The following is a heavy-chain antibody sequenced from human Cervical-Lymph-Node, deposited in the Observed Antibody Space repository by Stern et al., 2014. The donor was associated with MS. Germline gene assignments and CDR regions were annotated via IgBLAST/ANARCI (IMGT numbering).Heavy chain of an antibody. Sequence: VQLVQSGAEARAPGASMKVSCKASGYILTDYYLHWVRQAPGQGLEWLGWINPNSGGTNYAQNFQGRVTMTRDTSISTAYMELRWLGSADTAVYYCARGSGTAYDLRGDYWGQGTLVTVSS. CDR3: ARGSGTAYDLRGDY. D-gene: IGHD3-3*01. CDR2: INPNSGGT. V-gene: IGHV1-2*02. CDR1: GYILTDYY. J-gene: IGHJ4*01.